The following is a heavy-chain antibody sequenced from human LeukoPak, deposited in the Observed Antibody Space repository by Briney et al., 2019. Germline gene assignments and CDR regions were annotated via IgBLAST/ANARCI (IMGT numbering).Heavy chain of an antibody. V-gene: IGHV3-23*01. CDR3: AKRTSGSSWYSSDY. CDR1: GLTFSSFA. D-gene: IGHD6-13*01. J-gene: IGHJ4*02. CDR2: MSGDATST. Sequence: GGSLRLSCAASGLTFSSFAMNCVRQAPGKGLEWVSTMSGDATSTYYADSVKGRFTISRDNSKNTLYLQMNSLRAEDTAVYYCAKRTSGSSWYSSDYWGQGTLVTVSS.